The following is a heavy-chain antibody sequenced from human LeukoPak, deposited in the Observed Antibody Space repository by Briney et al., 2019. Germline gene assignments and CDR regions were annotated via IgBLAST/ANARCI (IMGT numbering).Heavy chain of an antibody. V-gene: IGHV3-33*08. CDR2: IWYDGSNK. CDR3: ARGTTEGDY. CDR1: GFTFTSYG. D-gene: IGHD2/OR15-2a*01. J-gene: IGHJ4*02. Sequence: PGGSLRLSCTASGFTFTSYGMDWVRQAPGKGLEWVAVIWYDGSNKYYADPVKGRFTISRDNSKNTLYLQMNSLRAEDTAVYYCARGTTEGDYWGQGTLVTVSS.